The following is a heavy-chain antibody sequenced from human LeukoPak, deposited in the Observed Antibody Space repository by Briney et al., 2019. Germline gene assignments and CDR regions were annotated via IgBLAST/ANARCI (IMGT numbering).Heavy chain of an antibody. V-gene: IGHV3-30*03. CDR3: ARGTGNNWSYFDY. CDR2: ISYDGSIK. CDR1: GFTFSTYA. Sequence: PGGSLRLSCAASGFTFSTYAMHWVRQAPGRGLEWVTVISYDGSIKYYADSVKGRFTISRDNSKNTVYLQMHSLRDEDTAVYYCARGTGNNWSYFDYWGQGTLVTVSS. D-gene: IGHD1-1*01. J-gene: IGHJ4*02.